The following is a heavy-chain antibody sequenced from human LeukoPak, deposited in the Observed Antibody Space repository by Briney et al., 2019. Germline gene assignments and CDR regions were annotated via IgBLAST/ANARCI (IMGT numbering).Heavy chain of an antibody. CDR3: ARDRYCSSTSCLYYFDY. Sequence: GASVKVSCKAFGYTLTSYYMHWVRQAPGQGLEWMGIINPSGGSTSYAQKFQGRVTMTRDTSTSTVYMELSSLRSEDTAVYYCARDRYCSSTSCLYYFDYWGQGTLVTVSS. CDR1: GYTLTSYY. J-gene: IGHJ4*02. CDR2: INPSGGST. V-gene: IGHV1-46*01. D-gene: IGHD2-2*01.